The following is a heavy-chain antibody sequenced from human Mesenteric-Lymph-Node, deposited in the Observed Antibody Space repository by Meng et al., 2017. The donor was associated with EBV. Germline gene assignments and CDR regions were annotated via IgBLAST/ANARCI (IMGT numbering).Heavy chain of an antibody. Sequence: QRQELGPGLLKPSETLSLTFTVSGGSVSSVSYYWNWIRQPPGKGLEWIGYVYYSGSTKYNPSLKSRVTISVDTSKNQFSLKLTSVTAADTAVYYCARDPYGATDFWGQGTLVTVSS. V-gene: IGHV4-61*01. D-gene: IGHD4-17*01. CDR1: GGSVSSVSYY. CDR2: VYYSGST. J-gene: IGHJ4*02. CDR3: ARDPYGATDF.